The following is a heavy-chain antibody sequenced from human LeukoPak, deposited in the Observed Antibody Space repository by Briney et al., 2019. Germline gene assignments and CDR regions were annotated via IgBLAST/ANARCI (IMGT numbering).Heavy chain of an antibody. D-gene: IGHD2-2*01. CDR3: ARKLGYCSSTSCLYFDY. Sequence: SETLSLTCTVSGGSISSSNYYWGWIRQPRGKGGEWIVSMYYSWSTYYNPSLKSRVTISLDTSKIQYSLKLRSVTAADTAVYYCARKLGYCSSTSCLYFDYWGQGTLVTVSS. CDR2: MYYSWST. V-gene: IGHV4-39*01. CDR1: GGSISSSNYY. J-gene: IGHJ4*02.